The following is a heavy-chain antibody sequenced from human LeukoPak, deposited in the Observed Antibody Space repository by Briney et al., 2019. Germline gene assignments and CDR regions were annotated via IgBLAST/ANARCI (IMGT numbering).Heavy chain of an antibody. J-gene: IGHJ3*02. CDR2: ISGSGGST. Sequence: PGGSLRLSCAASGFTFTSYAMSWVRQAPGKGLEWVSAISGSGGSTYYADSVKGRFTISRDNSKNTLYLQMNSLRAEDTAVYYCAKDRRRNIVVVVAAIGPAFDIWGQGTMVTVSS. CDR3: AKDRRRNIVVVVAAIGPAFDI. D-gene: IGHD2-15*01. V-gene: IGHV3-23*01. CDR1: GFTFTSYA.